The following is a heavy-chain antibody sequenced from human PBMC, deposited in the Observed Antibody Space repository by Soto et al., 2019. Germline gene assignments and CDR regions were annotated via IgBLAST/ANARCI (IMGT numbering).Heavy chain of an antibody. Sequence: GGSLRLSCAASGFTFISYAMSWVRQAPGKGLEWVSAISGSGVSTYYADSVKGRFTISRDNSKNTLFLQMNSLRAEDTAVYYFAKDTCGDYYYYGMDVWGQGTTVTVSS. J-gene: IGHJ6*02. D-gene: IGHD1-26*01. CDR1: GFTFISYA. V-gene: IGHV3-23*01. CDR2: ISGSGVST. CDR3: AKDTCGDYYYYGMDV.